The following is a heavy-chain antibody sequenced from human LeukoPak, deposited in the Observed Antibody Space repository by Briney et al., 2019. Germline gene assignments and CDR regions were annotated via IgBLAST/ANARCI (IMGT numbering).Heavy chain of an antibody. CDR3: ARTYGSGSWNWFDP. Sequence: GGSLRLSCAASGFTFSSYAMHWVRQAPGTGLEWVAVISYDGSNKHYADSVEGRFTISRDNSKNTLYPQMNSLRAEDTAVYYCARTYGSGSWNWFDPWGQGTLVTVSS. CDR1: GFTFSSYA. V-gene: IGHV3-30*04. J-gene: IGHJ5*02. D-gene: IGHD3-10*01. CDR2: ISYDGSNK.